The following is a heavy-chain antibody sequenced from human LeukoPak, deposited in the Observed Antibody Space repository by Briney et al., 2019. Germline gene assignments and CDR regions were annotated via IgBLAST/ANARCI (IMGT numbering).Heavy chain of an antibody. V-gene: IGHV1-69-2*01. CDR2: VDPEDGET. CDR1: GYTFTSYG. CDR3: ATLCSSTSCYSYGWFDP. J-gene: IGHJ5*02. Sequence: ASVKVSCKASGYTFTSYGIRWVRQAPGKGLEWMGLVDPEDGETIYAEKFQGRVTITADTSTDTAYMELSSLRSEDTAVYYCATLCSSTSCYSYGWFDPWGQGTLVTVSS. D-gene: IGHD2-2*01.